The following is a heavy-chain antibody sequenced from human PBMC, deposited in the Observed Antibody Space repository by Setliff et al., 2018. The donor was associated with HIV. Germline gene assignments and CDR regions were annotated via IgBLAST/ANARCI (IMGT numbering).Heavy chain of an antibody. Sequence: ASVKVSCKASGYTFASYGISWVRQAPGQGLEWMGWISVHNDNIKYAQKFQGRVSMTTDTSTSTAYMDLRSLRSDDTAVYYCARDYYDSSGYIFFPGLPDYWGQGTLVTSPQ. CDR1: GYTFASYG. J-gene: IGHJ4*02. V-gene: IGHV1-18*01. D-gene: IGHD3-22*01. CDR2: ISVHNDNI. CDR3: ARDYYDSSGYIFFPGLPDY.